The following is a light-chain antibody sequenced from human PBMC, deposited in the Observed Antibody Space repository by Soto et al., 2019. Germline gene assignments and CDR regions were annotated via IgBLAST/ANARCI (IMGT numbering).Light chain of an antibody. V-gene: IGKV3-11*01. CDR2: DAS. Sequence: EIVWTQSPATLSLSPCESATLSCRATQSVSSYLAWYQQKPGQAPRLLIFDASNRATGIPARFSDSGSGTGFTRTIISLEPEDFAVYYCQQSGNWSRTLGQGTKLEIK. J-gene: IGKJ2*01. CDR1: QSVSSY. CDR3: QQSGNWSRT.